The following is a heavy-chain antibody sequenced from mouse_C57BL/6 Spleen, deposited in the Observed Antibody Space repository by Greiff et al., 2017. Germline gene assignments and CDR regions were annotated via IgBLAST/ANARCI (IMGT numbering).Heavy chain of an antibody. CDR3: ARRTVVGYAMDY. V-gene: IGHV1-61*01. CDR2: IYPSDSET. Sequence: QVQLQQPGAELVRPGSSVKLSCKASGYTFTSYWLAWVKQRPGQGLEWIGNIYPSDSETHYNQKFKDKATLTVDKSSSTAYMQLSSLTSEDSAVYYCARRTVVGYAMDYWGQGTSVTVSS. CDR1: GYTFTSYW. D-gene: IGHD1-1*01. J-gene: IGHJ4*01.